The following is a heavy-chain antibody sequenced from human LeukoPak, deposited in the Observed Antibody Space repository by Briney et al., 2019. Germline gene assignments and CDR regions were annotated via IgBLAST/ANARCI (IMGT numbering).Heavy chain of an antibody. J-gene: IGHJ4*02. CDR1: GFTFSSYS. Sequence: SGGSLRLSCAASGFTFSSYSMNWVRQAPGTGLEWVSTVSGSGGTTFYADSVKGRFTISRDNSKNTLYMQMNSLRAEDTAIYYCAKDRQIVRGASDCWGQGTLVTVSS. D-gene: IGHD6-6*01. CDR2: VSGSGGTT. V-gene: IGHV3-23*01. CDR3: AKDRQIVRGASDC.